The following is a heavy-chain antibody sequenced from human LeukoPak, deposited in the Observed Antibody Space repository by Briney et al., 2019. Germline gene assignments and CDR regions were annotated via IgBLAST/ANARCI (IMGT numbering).Heavy chain of an antibody. CDR2: ISWNSGSI. CDR3: AKARLSKTTVTTFYFDY. CDR1: GFSFENYA. J-gene: IGHJ4*02. V-gene: IGHV3-9*01. D-gene: IGHD4-17*01. Sequence: GGSLRLSCVVSGFSFENYAMHWVRQVPGKGLEWVAGISWNSGSIGYADSVKGRFTISRDNAKNSLYLQMNSLRAEDTAVYYCAKARLSKTTVTTFYFDYWGQGTLVTVSS.